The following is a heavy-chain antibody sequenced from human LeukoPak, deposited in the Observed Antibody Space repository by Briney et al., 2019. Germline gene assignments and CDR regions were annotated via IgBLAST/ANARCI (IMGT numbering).Heavy chain of an antibody. Sequence: GRSLRLSCAASGFTFSTSVMSWVRQAPGKGLEWVSTISDSGGSTYYADSVKGRFTISRDNSKNTLYLQMNSLRAEDTAIYYCAKAIPTMVRAASYYFDFWGQGTLVTVSS. CDR3: AKAIPTMVRAASYYFDF. J-gene: IGHJ4*02. CDR1: GFTFSTSV. V-gene: IGHV3-23*01. D-gene: IGHD3-10*01. CDR2: ISDSGGST.